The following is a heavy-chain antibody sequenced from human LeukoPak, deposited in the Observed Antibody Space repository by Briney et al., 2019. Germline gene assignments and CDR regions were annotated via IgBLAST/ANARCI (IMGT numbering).Heavy chain of an antibody. J-gene: IGHJ4*02. CDR2: TYYTSTWYN. D-gene: IGHD6-13*01. CDR1: GDSVSSNSAT. Sequence: SQTLSLTCAISGDSVSSNSATWNWIRQSPSRGLEWLGRTYYTSTWYNDYAVSVKSRISINADTSKNQLSLHLNSVTPEDTAVYFCARGKIGAAGTFVYWGQGTLVTVSS. CDR3: ARGKIGAAGTFVY. V-gene: IGHV6-1*01.